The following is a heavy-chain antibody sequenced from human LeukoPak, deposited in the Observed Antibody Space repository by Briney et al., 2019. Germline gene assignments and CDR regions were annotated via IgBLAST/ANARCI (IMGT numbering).Heavy chain of an antibody. Sequence: GGSLRLSCAASGFTFSSYGMHWVRQAPGKGLEWVAVISYDGSNKYYADSVKGRFTISRDNSKNTLYLQMNSLRAEDTAVYYCAKFDDSMWYFDYWGQGTLVTVSS. CDR1: GFTFSSYG. D-gene: IGHD3-16*01. CDR3: AKFDDSMWYFDY. CDR2: ISYDGSNK. V-gene: IGHV3-30*18. J-gene: IGHJ4*02.